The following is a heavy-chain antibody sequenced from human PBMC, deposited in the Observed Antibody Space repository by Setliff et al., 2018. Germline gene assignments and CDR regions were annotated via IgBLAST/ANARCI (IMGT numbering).Heavy chain of an antibody. J-gene: IGHJ4*02. CDR1: GGTFSSYA. CDR2: IIPIFGTA. Sequence: GASVKVSCKASGGTFSSYAISWVRQAPGQGLEWMGGIIPIFGTANYAQKFQGRVTITRDTSASTAYMELSSLTSEDTAVYYCARGVSGSYQRPNFDYWGQGTLVTVSS. CDR3: ARGVSGSYQRPNFDY. V-gene: IGHV1-69*05. D-gene: IGHD3-10*01.